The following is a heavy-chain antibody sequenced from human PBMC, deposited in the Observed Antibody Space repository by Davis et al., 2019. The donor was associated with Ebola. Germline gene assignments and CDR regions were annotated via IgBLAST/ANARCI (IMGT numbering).Heavy chain of an antibody. D-gene: IGHD6-13*01. CDR1: GFTFSSYS. Sequence: GESLKISCAASGFTFSSYSMNWVRQAPGKGLEWVSSISSSSSYIYYADSVKGRFTISRDNSKNTLYLQMNSLRAEDTAVYYCAKDGLFIDSSWFFGYWGQGTLVTVSS. V-gene: IGHV3-21*04. J-gene: IGHJ4*02. CDR3: AKDGLFIDSSWFFGY. CDR2: ISSSSSYI.